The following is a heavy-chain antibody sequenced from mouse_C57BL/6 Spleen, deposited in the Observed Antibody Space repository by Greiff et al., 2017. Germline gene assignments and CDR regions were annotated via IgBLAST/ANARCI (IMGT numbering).Heavy chain of an antibody. D-gene: IGHD2-10*01. Sequence: VQLRQSGPELVKPGASVKMSCKASGYTFTDYNMHWVKQSPGKSLEWIGYINPNNGGTSYNQKFKGKATLTVNKSSSTAYMQLRSLTSEDSAVYYCTRSLLSGFAYWGQGTLVTVSA. J-gene: IGHJ3*01. CDR3: TRSLLSGFAY. CDR2: INPNNGGT. V-gene: IGHV1-22*01. CDR1: GYTFTDYN.